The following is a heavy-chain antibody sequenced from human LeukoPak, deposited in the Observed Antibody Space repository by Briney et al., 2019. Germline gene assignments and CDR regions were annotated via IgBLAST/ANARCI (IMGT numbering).Heavy chain of an antibody. Sequence: GGSLRLSCVASGFTFSSRDWMTWVRQAPGKGLEWVANIKQDGSEKNYVDSVKGRFTISRDNAKNSLYLQMNSLRAEDTAVYYCARDQVGRRDGYNFNRFDYWGQGTLVTVSS. D-gene: IGHD5-24*01. J-gene: IGHJ4*02. CDR2: IKQDGSEK. V-gene: IGHV3-7*01. CDR3: ARDQVGRRDGYNFNRFDY. CDR1: GFTFSSRDW.